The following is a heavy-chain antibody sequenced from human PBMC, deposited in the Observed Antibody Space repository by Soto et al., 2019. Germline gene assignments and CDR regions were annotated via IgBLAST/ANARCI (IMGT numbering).Heavy chain of an antibody. J-gene: IGHJ4*02. CDR1: GFSFGSYS. CDR3: ARGRSQTSFSFEY. CDR2: ISASGDNA. Sequence: PGGSLRLSCTASGFSFGSYSMSWVRQAPGKGLEWVSLISASGDNAYYADSVRGRFTVSRDNSKSTLFLQMNSLRAEDTAVYYCARGRSQTSFSFEYWGQGTLVTVSS. V-gene: IGHV3-23*01.